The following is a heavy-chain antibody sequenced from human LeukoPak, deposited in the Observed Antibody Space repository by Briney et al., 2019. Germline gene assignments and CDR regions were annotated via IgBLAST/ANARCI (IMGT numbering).Heavy chain of an antibody. Sequence: SETLSLTCAVYGGSFSGYYWSWIRQHPGKGLEWIGEINHSGSTNYNPSLKSRVTISVDTSKNQFSLKLSSVTAADTAVYYCARLYCTNGVCYHVDYWGQGTLVTVSS. V-gene: IGHV4-34*01. D-gene: IGHD2-8*01. CDR1: GGSFSGYY. J-gene: IGHJ4*02. CDR2: INHSGST. CDR3: ARLYCTNGVCYHVDY.